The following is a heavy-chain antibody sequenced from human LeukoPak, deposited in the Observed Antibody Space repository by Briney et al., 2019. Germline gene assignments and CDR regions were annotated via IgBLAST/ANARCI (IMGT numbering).Heavy chain of an antibody. CDR1: GGSISSYY. D-gene: IGHD3-22*01. V-gene: IGHV4-59*01. CDR2: IYYSGST. Sequence: SETLSLTCTVSGGSISSYYWSWIRQPPGKGLEWIGYIYYSGSTNYNPSLKSRVTISVDTSKNQFSLKLSSVTAADTAVYYCARGGSSGIAPDYWGQGTLVTVSS. J-gene: IGHJ4*02. CDR3: ARGGSSGIAPDY.